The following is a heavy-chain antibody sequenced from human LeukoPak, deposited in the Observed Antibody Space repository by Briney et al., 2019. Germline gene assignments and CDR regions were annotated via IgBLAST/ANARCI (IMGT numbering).Heavy chain of an antibody. CDR3: ARDPGYSSGYYYYGMDV. V-gene: IGHV3-64*01. D-gene: IGHD6-19*01. CDR1: GFTFSSYG. J-gene: IGHJ6*02. CDR2: ISSNGGST. Sequence: GRSLRLSCAASGFTFSSYGMHWVRQAPGKGLEYVSAISSNGGSTYYANSVKGRFTISRDNSKNTLYLQMGSLRAEDMAVYYCARDPGYSSGYYYYGMDVWGQGTTVTVSS.